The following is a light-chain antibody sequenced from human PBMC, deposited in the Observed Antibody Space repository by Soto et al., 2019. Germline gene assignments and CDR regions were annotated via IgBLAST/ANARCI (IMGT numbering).Light chain of an antibody. CDR1: QRVSSN. V-gene: IGKV3-15*01. CDR2: GAS. Sequence: EIVMTQSPATLSVSPGERATLSCRASQRVSSNLAWYQQKPGQAPRLLSYGASTRATGIPARFSGSGSGTEFPLTISSRQSEDFAVYYCQQYNNWPRTFGQGTKLEIK. CDR3: QQYNNWPRT. J-gene: IGKJ2*01.